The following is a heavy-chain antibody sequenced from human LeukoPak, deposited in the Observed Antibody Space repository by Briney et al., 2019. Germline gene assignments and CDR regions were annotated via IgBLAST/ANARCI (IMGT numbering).Heavy chain of an antibody. Sequence: GGSLRLSCAASGFXFSTYWIHWVRQAPGKGLVWVSRINSDGSRTTYADSVKGRFTISRDNSKNTLYLQMNSLRAEDTAVYYCARGRRITIFGVIIDRYFDYWGQGTLVTVSS. CDR1: GFXFSTYW. J-gene: IGHJ4*02. D-gene: IGHD3-3*01. V-gene: IGHV3-74*01. CDR3: ARGRRITIFGVIIDRYFDY. CDR2: INSDGSRT.